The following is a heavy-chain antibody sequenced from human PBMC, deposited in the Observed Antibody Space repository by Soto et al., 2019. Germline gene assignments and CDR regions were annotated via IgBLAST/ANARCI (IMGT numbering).Heavy chain of an antibody. J-gene: IGHJ3*02. CDR2: ISGSGGST. CDR3: AKDLTPHVLRFLEWLLTVFDI. V-gene: IGHV3-23*01. Sequence: GGSLRLSCAASGFTFSSYAMSWVRQAPGKGLEWVSAISGSGGSTYYADSVKGRFTISRDNSKNTLYLQMNSLRAEDTAVYYCAKDLTPHVLRFLEWLLTVFDIWGQGTMVTVSS. CDR1: GFTFSSYA. D-gene: IGHD3-3*01.